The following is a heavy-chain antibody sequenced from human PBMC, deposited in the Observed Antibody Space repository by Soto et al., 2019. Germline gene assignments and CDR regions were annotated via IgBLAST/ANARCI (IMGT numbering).Heavy chain of an antibody. CDR2: INRDGNEK. CDR1: GFTFSSYW. J-gene: IGHJ4*02. V-gene: IGHV3-7*03. Sequence: EVQLVESGGGLVQPGGSLRLSCAASGFTFSSYWMSWGRQAPGKGLRWVANINRDGNEKYYVDSLKGRFTISRDNAENSLYLEMNTLRAEDTAVYYCARSPDGSGSYYYFADWGQGTLVTVSS. CDR3: ARSPDGSGSYYYFAD. D-gene: IGHD3-22*01.